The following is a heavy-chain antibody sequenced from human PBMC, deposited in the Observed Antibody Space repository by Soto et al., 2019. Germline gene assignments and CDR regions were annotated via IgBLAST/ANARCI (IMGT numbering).Heavy chain of an antibody. Sequence: SLRLSCAASGFTFYDYAIHCARQFPWKGLEWVSGINWNSGSIGYGDSVKGRFAISRDNAKSSLHLQMNSLSAEDTAFYYCVKDESINWYSGHFRHWGQGTLVTVSS. J-gene: IGHJ1*01. CDR2: INWNSGSI. CDR1: GFTFYDYA. D-gene: IGHD6-13*01. V-gene: IGHV3-9*01. CDR3: VKDESINWYSGHFRH.